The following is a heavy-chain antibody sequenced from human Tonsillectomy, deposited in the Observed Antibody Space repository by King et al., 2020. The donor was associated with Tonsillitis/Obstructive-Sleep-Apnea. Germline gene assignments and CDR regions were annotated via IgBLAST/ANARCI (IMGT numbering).Heavy chain of an antibody. CDR1: GFTFSIYW. V-gene: IGHV3-7*01. CDR2: IKQDGSEK. Sequence: VQLVESGGGLVQPGGSLRLSCAASGFTFSIYWMSWVRQAPGKGLEWVANIKQDGSEKYYVDSVKGRFTISRDNAKNSLYLKMNSLRAEDTAVYYCARESIAAADAYYYYYYMDVWGKGTTVTVSS. D-gene: IGHD6-13*01. J-gene: IGHJ6*03. CDR3: ARESIAAADAYYYYYYMDV.